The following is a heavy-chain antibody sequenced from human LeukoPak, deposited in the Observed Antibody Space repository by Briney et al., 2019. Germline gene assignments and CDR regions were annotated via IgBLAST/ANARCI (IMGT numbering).Heavy chain of an antibody. CDR1: GFTFSGYW. V-gene: IGHV3-21*06. D-gene: IGHD6-13*01. CDR3: ARVAEAAAFDS. Sequence: GSLRLSCAASGFTFSGYWMNWVRQAPGKGLEWVSSISRNSRYIYYADSMRGRFTISRDNAKNSLYLQMNSLKPEDTAVYYCARVAEAAAFDSWGQGTLVTVSS. CDR2: ISRNSRYI. J-gene: IGHJ4*02.